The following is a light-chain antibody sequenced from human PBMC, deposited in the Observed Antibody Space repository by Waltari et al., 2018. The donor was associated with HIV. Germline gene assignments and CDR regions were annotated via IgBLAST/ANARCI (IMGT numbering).Light chain of an antibody. J-gene: IGLJ2*01. CDR3: LSADSSGTYVV. CDR2: KDS. Sequence: SYELTQPPSVSVSLGQMARITCSGDALPTKYAYWYQQKPGQFTVLVIYKDSERPSEIPGRFSGSSSGTIFTLTISGVQAEDEADYYCLSADSSGTYVVFGGGTKLTVL. V-gene: IGLV3-16*01. CDR1: ALPTKY.